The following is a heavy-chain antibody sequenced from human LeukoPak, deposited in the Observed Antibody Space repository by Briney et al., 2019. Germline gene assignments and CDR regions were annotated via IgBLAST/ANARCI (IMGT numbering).Heavy chain of an antibody. Sequence: PGGSLRLSCAASGFTFSSYSMNWVRQAPGKGLEWVSSISSSSSYIYYADSVKGRFTISRDNAKNSLYLQMNSLRAEDTAVYYCASSERGGRNGPSPVQLWFIVEDAFDIWGQGTMVTVSS. CDR3: ASSERGGRNGPSPVQLWFIVEDAFDI. D-gene: IGHD5-18*01. V-gene: IGHV3-21*01. CDR1: GFTFSSYS. CDR2: ISSSSSYI. J-gene: IGHJ3*02.